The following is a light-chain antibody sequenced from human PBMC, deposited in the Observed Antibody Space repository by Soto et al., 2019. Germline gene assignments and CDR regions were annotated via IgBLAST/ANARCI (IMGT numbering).Light chain of an antibody. J-gene: IGLJ1*01. CDR1: SGDIGSYNR. CDR2: EVT. CDR3: SSYTNINTRACV. Sequence: QSALTQPASVSGSPGQSITISCTGTSGDIGSYNRVSWYQQHPGKAPKLLIYEVTDRPSGVSNRFSGSKSGNTASLTISGLQAEDEAEYYCSSYTNINTRACVFGTGTKHTVL. V-gene: IGLV2-14*01.